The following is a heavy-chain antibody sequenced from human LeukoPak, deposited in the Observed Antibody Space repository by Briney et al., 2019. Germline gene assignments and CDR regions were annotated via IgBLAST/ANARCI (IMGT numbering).Heavy chain of an antibody. Sequence: SETLSLTCAVYGGSFSGYYWSWIRQPPGKGLEWIGEINHSGSTNYNPSLKGRVTISVDTSKNQFSLKLSSVTAADTAVYYCARGFWSGYSFDYWGQGTLVTVSS. CDR1: GGSFSGYY. CDR2: INHSGST. D-gene: IGHD3-3*01. CDR3: ARGFWSGYSFDY. J-gene: IGHJ4*02. V-gene: IGHV4-34*01.